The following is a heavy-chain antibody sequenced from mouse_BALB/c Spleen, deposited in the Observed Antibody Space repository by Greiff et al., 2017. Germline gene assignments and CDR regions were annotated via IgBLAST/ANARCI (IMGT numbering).Heavy chain of an antibody. CDR1: GYTFTSYV. D-gene: IGHD4-1*01. CDR3: ARRGWDGYFDY. V-gene: IGHV1-14*01. J-gene: IGHJ2*01. Sequence: VQLQQSGPELVKPGASVKMSCKASGYTFTSYVIHWVKQKPGQGLEWIGYINPYNDGTKYNEKFKGKATLTSDKSSSTAYMELSSLTSEDSAVYYCARRGWDGYFDYWGQGTTLTVSS. CDR2: INPYNDGT.